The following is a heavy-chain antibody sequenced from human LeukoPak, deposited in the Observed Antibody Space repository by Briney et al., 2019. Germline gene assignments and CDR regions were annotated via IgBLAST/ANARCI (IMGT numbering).Heavy chain of an antibody. CDR2: IYYSGST. D-gene: IGHD2-2*01. Sequence: SETLSLTCTVSGGSISSSSYYWGWIRQPPGKGLEWIGSIYYSGSTYYNPSLKSRVTMSVDTSKNQFSLKLSSVTAADTAVYYCARSTIVVVPAAGSYFWFDPWGQGTLVTVSS. J-gene: IGHJ5*02. CDR3: ARSTIVVVPAAGSYFWFDP. CDR1: GGSISSSSYY. V-gene: IGHV4-39*07.